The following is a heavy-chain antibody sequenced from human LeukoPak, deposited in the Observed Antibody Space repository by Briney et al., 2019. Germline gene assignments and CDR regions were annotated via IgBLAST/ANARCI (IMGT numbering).Heavy chain of an antibody. D-gene: IGHD3-22*01. CDR3: AGHRYYYDSSGYYYEFDY. Sequence: PSETLSLTCTVSGGSISSSSYYWGWIRQPPGKGLEWIGSIYYSGSTYYNPSLKSRVTISVDTSKNQFSLKLSSVTAADTAVYYCAGHRYYYDSSGYYYEFDYWGQGTLVTVSS. V-gene: IGHV4-39*01. J-gene: IGHJ4*02. CDR1: GGSISSSSYY. CDR2: IYYSGST.